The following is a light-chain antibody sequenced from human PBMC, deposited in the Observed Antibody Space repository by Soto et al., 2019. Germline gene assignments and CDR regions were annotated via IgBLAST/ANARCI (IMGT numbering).Light chain of an antibody. CDR1: SSDVGRYDY. V-gene: IGLV2-11*01. Sequence: QSVLTQPRSLSGSPGQSVTISCTGTSSDVGRYDYVSWYQQHPGKAPKLIVYDVTERPSGVPDRFSGSKSGNTASLTISGLQAEDEADYSCCSFAGSYSYVFGTGTKVTVL. CDR3: CSFAGSYSYV. CDR2: DVT. J-gene: IGLJ1*01.